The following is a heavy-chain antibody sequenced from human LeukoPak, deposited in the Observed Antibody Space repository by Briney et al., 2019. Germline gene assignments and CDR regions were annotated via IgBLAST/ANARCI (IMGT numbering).Heavy chain of an antibody. CDR1: GYSFTTHW. V-gene: IGHV5-51*01. D-gene: IGHD6-19*01. CDR3: ARHRPHTDSNSVADYYFDY. CDR2: IFPGDSET. J-gene: IGHJ4*02. Sequence: GESLKISRKGSGYSFTTHWIGWVRQLPGKGLEWMGLIFPGDSETIYSPSLQGQVTISADKSISTAYLQWSSLKASDTAMYYCARHRPHTDSNSVADYYFDYWGQGTLVTVSS.